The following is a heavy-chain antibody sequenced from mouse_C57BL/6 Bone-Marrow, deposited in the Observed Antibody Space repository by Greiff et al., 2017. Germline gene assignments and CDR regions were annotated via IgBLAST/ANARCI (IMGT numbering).Heavy chain of an antibody. J-gene: IGHJ4*01. CDR1: GYSITSGYY. V-gene: IGHV3-6*01. Sequence: ESGPGLVKPSQSLSLTCSVTGYSITSGYYWNWIRQFPGNKLEWMGYISYDGSNNYNPSLKNRISITRDTSKNQFFLQLNSVTTEDTASYYCARVDDGAMDYWGQGTSVTVSS. D-gene: IGHD2-3*01. CDR3: ARVDDGAMDY. CDR2: ISYDGSN.